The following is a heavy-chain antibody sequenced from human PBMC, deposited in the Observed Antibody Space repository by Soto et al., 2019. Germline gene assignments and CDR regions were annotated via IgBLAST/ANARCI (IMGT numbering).Heavy chain of an antibody. D-gene: IGHD3-22*01. CDR3: ARVKYYYDSSGPFDY. CDR1: GFTFSSYA. Sequence: GGSLRLSCAASGFTFSSYAMHWVRQAPGKGLEWVAVISYDGSNKYYADSVKGRFTISRDNSKNTPYLQMNSLRAEDTAVYYCARVKYYYDSSGPFDYWGQGTLVTVSS. CDR2: ISYDGSNK. V-gene: IGHV3-30-3*01. J-gene: IGHJ4*02.